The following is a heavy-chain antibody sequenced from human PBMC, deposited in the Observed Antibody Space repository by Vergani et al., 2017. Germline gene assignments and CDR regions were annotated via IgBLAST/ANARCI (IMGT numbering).Heavy chain of an antibody. D-gene: IGHD1-20*01. CDR1: GFTFDDYA. Sequence: EVQLVESGGGLVQPGRSLRLSCAASGFTFDDYAMHWVRQAPGKGLEWVSGISWNSGSIGYADSVKGRFTISRDNAKNSLYLKMNSLRAEDTALYYCAKGANWNALINWFDPWGQGTLVTVSS. V-gene: IGHV3-9*01. CDR3: AKGANWNALINWFDP. CDR2: ISWNSGSI. J-gene: IGHJ5*02.